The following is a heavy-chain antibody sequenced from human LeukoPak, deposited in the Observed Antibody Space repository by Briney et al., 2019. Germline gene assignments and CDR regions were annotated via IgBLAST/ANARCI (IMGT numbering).Heavy chain of an antibody. J-gene: IGHJ3*02. CDR1: GGSFSGYY. CDR2: INHSGST. Sequence: PSETLSLTCAVYGGSFSGYYWSWIRQPPGKGLEWIGEINHSGSTNYNPSLKSRVTISVDTSKNQSSLKLSSVTAADTAVYYCAREDGYDYEGAFDIWGQGTMVTVSS. V-gene: IGHV4-34*01. CDR3: AREDGYDYEGAFDI. D-gene: IGHD5-12*01.